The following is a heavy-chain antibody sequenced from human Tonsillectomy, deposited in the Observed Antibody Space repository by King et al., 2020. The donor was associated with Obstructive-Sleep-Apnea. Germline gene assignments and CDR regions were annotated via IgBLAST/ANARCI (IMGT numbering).Heavy chain of an antibody. V-gene: IGHV3-11*01. CDR1: GFIFSDYY. J-gene: IGHJ5*02. CDR2: ISSLGSTI. Sequence: VQLVESGGGLGKPGGSLRLSCAASGFIFSDYYMSWILQAPGRGLEWGSYISSLGSTIYYENSVKGRFTISRDNTKNSLYLQMNSLRVEDTAVYYCARGMKTFDPWGQGTLVTVSS. CDR3: ARGMKTFDP.